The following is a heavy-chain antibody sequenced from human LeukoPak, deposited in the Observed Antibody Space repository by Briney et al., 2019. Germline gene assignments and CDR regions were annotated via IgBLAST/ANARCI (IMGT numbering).Heavy chain of an antibody. Sequence: GGSLRLSCAASGFTFSSYSMSWVRQAPGKGLEWISYFSGSSGSIFYADSVKGRFTISRDIAQNSLYLQMNNLRDEDTAVYYCTRSVVVTAIPGYWGQGTLVTVSS. J-gene: IGHJ4*02. D-gene: IGHD2-21*02. CDR3: TRSVVVTAIPGY. CDR2: FSGSSGSI. CDR1: GFTFSSYS. V-gene: IGHV3-48*02.